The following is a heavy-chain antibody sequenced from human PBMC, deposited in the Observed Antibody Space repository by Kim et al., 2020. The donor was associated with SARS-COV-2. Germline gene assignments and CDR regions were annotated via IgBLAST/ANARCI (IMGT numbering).Heavy chain of an antibody. D-gene: IGHD5-12*01. CDR1: GFTFSSYW. CDR2: IKQDGTDK. V-gene: IGHV3-7*01. CDR3: ERVPGTWIYDRFDS. J-gene: IGHJ4*02. Sequence: GGSLRLSCAASGFTFSSYWMSWVRQAPGKGLEWVANIKQDGTDKNYVDSVKGRFTISRDNTKNSLFLQMNSLTGEDTAVYFCERVPGTWIYDRFDSWGQGNLVTVSS.